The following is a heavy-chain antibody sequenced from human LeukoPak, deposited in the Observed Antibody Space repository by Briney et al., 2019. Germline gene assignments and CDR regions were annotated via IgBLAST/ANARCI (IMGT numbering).Heavy chain of an antibody. D-gene: IGHD3-16*01. V-gene: IGHV3-53*01. Sequence: GGSLRLSCAASWFTVITNDMTWVRQAPGKGLDWVAGLYSYGNTKYADSVQGRLTISRDNSTNTLYLEMNSLSPADTAAYYCARGVEPLAANTLAYWGQGTLVTVSS. CDR1: WFTVITND. CDR3: ARGVEPLAANTLAY. J-gene: IGHJ4*02. CDR2: LYSYGNT.